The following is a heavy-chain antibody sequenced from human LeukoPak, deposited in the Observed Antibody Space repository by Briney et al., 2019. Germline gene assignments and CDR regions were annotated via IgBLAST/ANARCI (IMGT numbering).Heavy chain of an antibody. CDR3: ARTSYGSGIPTNL. Sequence: SETLSLTCTVSGGSISSGTYYWSWIRLPAGKGLEWIGRMYTSGSTNYNPSLKSRVTISLDTSKNQFSLKLSSVTAADTAVYYCARTSYGSGIPTNLWGQGTLVTVSS. CDR2: MYTSGST. D-gene: IGHD3-10*01. J-gene: IGHJ5*02. V-gene: IGHV4-61*02. CDR1: GGSISSGTYY.